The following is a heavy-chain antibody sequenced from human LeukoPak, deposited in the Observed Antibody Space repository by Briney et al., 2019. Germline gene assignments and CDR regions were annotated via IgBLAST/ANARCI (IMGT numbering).Heavy chain of an antibody. J-gene: IGHJ4*02. CDR1: GFTFNRYA. Sequence: PGGSLILSCAVSGFTFNRYAMSWVRQAPGKGLEWVSSITFGGDDTYYADSVKGRFTISRDNSKNTVSLQMNILRAEDTALYFCAEEVGDTYPTFDYWGRGTLVTVSS. D-gene: IGHD1-26*01. V-gene: IGHV3-23*01. CDR2: ITFGGDDT. CDR3: AEEVGDTYPTFDY.